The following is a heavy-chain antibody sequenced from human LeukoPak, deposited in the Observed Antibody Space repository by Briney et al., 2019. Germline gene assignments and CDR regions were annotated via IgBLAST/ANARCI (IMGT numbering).Heavy chain of an antibody. D-gene: IGHD2-21*02. J-gene: IGHJ4*02. V-gene: IGHV1-46*01. Sequence: ASVKVSCKASGYTFTSYYMHWVRQAPGQGLEWMGIINPSGGSTSYAQKFQGRVTMTRDTSTSTVYMELSSLRSEDTAVYYCAREGGALMDHCSLRYWGQGTLVTVSS. CDR2: INPSGGST. CDR3: AREGGALMDHCSLRY. CDR1: GYTFTSYY.